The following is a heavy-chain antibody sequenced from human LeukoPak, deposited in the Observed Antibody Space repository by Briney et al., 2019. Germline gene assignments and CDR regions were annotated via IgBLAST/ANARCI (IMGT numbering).Heavy chain of an antibody. J-gene: IGHJ4*02. Sequence: GGSLRLSCAGSGFTFSSYAMSWVRQAPGKGLEWVSAISGSGGSTYYADSVKGRFTIARDNSKNTLYLQMNSLRAEDTAVYYCAKDPDYCGGDCYHDYWGQGTLVTVSS. D-gene: IGHD2-21*02. V-gene: IGHV3-23*01. CDR2: ISGSGGST. CDR1: GFTFSSYA. CDR3: AKDPDYCGGDCYHDY.